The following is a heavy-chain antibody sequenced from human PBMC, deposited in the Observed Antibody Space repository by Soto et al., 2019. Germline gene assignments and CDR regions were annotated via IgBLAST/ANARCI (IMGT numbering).Heavy chain of an antibody. CDR3: AKAREQDPIVNF. Sequence: GWYLRLYCAASGFTCSSYAMSWVRQAPGKGLEWVSAISGSGGSTYYADSGKGRFTISRDNSKNTLYLQMNSLRDEDTAVYYCAKAREQDPIVNFWGQGTLVTVSS. J-gene: IGHJ4*02. CDR2: ISGSGGST. D-gene: IGHD1-26*01. CDR1: GFTCSSYA. V-gene: IGHV3-23*01.